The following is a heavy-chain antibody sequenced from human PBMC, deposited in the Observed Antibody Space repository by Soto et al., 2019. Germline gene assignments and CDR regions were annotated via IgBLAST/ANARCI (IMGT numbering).Heavy chain of an antibody. V-gene: IGHV3-30-3*01. J-gene: IGHJ4*02. CDR1: GFTFSSYA. Sequence: HVQLVESGGGVVQPGRSLRLSCAASGFTFSSYAMHWVRQAPGTGLEWVAVISYDGSNKYYADSVKGRFTISRDNSKNTLYLQMYSLRAEDTAVYYCARSQYYDFWSGYYPFDYWGQGTLVTVSS. CDR3: ARSQYYDFWSGYYPFDY. D-gene: IGHD3-3*01. CDR2: ISYDGSNK.